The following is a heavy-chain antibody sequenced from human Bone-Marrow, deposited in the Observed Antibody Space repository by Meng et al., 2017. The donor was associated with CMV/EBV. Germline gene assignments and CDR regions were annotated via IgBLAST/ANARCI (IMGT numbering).Heavy chain of an antibody. Sequence: SQTLSLTCAVYGGSFSGYYWSWIRQPPGKGLEWIGEINHSGSTNYNPSLKSRVTISVDTSKNQFSLKLSSVTAADTAVYYCARVYCSSTSCYSFDYWGHGTLVTVSS. V-gene: IGHV4-34*01. CDR1: GGSFSGYY. CDR2: INHSGST. CDR3: ARVYCSSTSCYSFDY. J-gene: IGHJ4*01. D-gene: IGHD2-2*01.